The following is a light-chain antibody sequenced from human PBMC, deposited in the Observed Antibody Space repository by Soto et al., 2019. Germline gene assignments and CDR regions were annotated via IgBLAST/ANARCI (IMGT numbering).Light chain of an antibody. Sequence: IQITQSPSSLSASVGDRFTITFRATQGIRNELGWYQQKPGKAPKLLIYAASSLQSGVPSRFSGSASGTDFTPTISSLQPEDFATYYCLQDYNYPRAFGQGTKVDIK. CDR1: QGIRNE. CDR3: LQDYNYPRA. J-gene: IGKJ1*01. V-gene: IGKV1-6*01. CDR2: AAS.